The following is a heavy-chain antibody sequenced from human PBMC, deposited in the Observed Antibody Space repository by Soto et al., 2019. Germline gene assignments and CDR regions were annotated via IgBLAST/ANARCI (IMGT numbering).Heavy chain of an antibody. CDR2: IYYNGNT. CDR3: TRANWYSEY. Sequence: QVQLQESVPGLVKSSETLSLTCRVSGGSISNHYWSWIRQPPGKGLEWIGYIYYNGNTNYNPSLKSRVTMSVDTSRNQISLKLTTVTAADTAVYYCTRANWYSEYWGQGPLVTVSS. J-gene: IGHJ4*02. D-gene: IGHD7-27*01. CDR1: GGSISNHY. V-gene: IGHV4-59*11.